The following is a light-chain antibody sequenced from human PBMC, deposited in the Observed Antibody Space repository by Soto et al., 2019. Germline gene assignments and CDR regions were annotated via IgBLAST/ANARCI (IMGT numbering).Light chain of an antibody. CDR3: QHYNSYSEA. CDR2: KAS. Sequence: IHMTQSPSTLSASVVDTVTVTCLASQSISIWLAWYQQKPGKAPKLLIYKASTLKSGVPSRFSGSGSGTEFTLTISSLQPDDFATYYCQHYNSYSEAFGQGTKV. CDR1: QSISIW. J-gene: IGKJ1*01. V-gene: IGKV1-5*03.